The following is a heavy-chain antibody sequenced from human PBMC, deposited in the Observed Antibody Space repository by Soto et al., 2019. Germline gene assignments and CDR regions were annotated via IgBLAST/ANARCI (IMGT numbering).Heavy chain of an antibody. CDR3: ARESLGAKGADH. CDR2: IIPIIGVT. J-gene: IGHJ4*02. Sequence: QVQLVQSGAEVKRPGSSVKVSCESSGDTFNSYVISWVRQAPGQGLEWMGGIIPIIGVTHYAQKFQGRVNISALSSTGTAYMELTNLGFEDTALYYCARESLGAKGADHWGQGTLVTVSS. V-gene: IGHV1-69*17. D-gene: IGHD3-16*01. CDR1: GDTFNSYV.